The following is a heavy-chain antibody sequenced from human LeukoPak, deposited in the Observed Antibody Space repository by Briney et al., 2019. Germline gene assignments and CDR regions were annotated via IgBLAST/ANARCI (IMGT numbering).Heavy chain of an antibody. J-gene: IGHJ4*02. CDR1: GGSFSGYY. Sequence: SETLSLTCAVYGGSFSGYYWSWIRQPPGKGLEWIGEINHSGSTNYNPSLKSRVTISVDTSKNQFSLKLSSVTAADTAVYYCARHSAAAGTIFLDYWGQGTLVTVSS. D-gene: IGHD6-13*01. V-gene: IGHV4-34*01. CDR3: ARHSAAAGTIFLDY. CDR2: INHSGST.